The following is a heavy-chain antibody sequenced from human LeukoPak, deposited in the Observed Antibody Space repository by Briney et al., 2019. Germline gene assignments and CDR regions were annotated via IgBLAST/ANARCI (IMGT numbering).Heavy chain of an antibody. CDR2: INHSGST. D-gene: IGHD4-11*01. CDR1: GGSFSGYY. V-gene: IGHV4-34*01. J-gene: IGHJ4*02. Sequence: SETLSLTCAVYGGSFSGYYWSWIRQPPGKGLEWIGEINHSGSTNYNPSLKSRVTISVDTSKNQFSLKLSSVTAADTAVYYCARQGLEMTTVTNYYFDYWGQGTLVTVSS. CDR3: ARQGLEMTTVTNYYFDY.